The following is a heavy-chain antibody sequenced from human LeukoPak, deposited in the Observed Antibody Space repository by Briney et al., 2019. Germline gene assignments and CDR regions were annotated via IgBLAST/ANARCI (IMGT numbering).Heavy chain of an antibody. Sequence: GGSLRLSCAASGFIFSDFYMNWIRQTPGKGLEWVSYISSSGSSKYYADSVKGRFTISRDNAKNSLYLQMNSLRAEDTAVYYCASEPLSTTWGQGTLVTVSS. CDR3: ASEPLSTT. D-gene: IGHD2-2*01. V-gene: IGHV3-11*04. CDR1: GFIFSDFY. CDR2: ISSSGSSK. J-gene: IGHJ5*02.